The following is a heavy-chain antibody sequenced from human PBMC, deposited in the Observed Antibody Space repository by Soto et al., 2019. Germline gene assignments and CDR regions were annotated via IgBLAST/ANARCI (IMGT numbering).Heavy chain of an antibody. CDR1: GYTFTSYY. D-gene: IGHD6-13*01. J-gene: IGHJ4*02. Sequence: QVQLVQSGAEVKKPGASVKVSCKASGYTFTSYYMHWVRQAPGQGLEWMGIINPSGGSTSYAQKFQGRVTMTRDTSKSTVYMELSSLRSEDKAVYYCARDMAAAGTYFDYWGQGTLVTVYS. CDR2: INPSGGST. CDR3: ARDMAAAGTYFDY. V-gene: IGHV1-46*03.